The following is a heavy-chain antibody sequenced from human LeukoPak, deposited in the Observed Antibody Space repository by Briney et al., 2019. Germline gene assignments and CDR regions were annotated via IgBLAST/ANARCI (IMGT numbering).Heavy chain of an antibody. CDR3: ARLNLPTASSWSLGGLY. CDR1: GGSVSGGSISSYY. D-gene: IGHD6-13*01. V-gene: IGHV4-34*01. Sequence: SETLSLTCTVSGGSVSGGSISSYYWSWIRQPPGKGLEWIGEINHSGSTNYNPSLKSRVTISVDTSKNQFSLKLRSVTAADTAVYYCARLNLPTASSWSLGGLYWGQGTLVTVSS. J-gene: IGHJ4*02. CDR2: INHSGST.